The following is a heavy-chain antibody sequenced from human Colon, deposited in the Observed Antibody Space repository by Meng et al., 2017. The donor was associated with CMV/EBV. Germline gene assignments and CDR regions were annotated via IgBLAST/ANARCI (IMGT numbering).Heavy chain of an antibody. V-gene: IGHV4-4*07. J-gene: IGHJ4*02. Sequence: VELQESRPGLVTPSETLSLRCTSSGGSISSYYWSWIRQPAGKGLEWVGRIYPSGFPKYKPSLESRVTMSADTSKNQISLKLTSVTAADTAVYYCARAQYTYGYWIFDYWGQGTLVTVSS. D-gene: IGHD5-18*01. CDR1: GGSISSYY. CDR2: IYPSGFP. CDR3: ARAQYTYGYWIFDY.